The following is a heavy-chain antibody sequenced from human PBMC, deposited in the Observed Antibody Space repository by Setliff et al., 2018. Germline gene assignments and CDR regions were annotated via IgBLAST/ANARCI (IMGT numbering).Heavy chain of an antibody. CDR2: SRNKGNSYST. CDR1: GFTFSDHY. CDR3: TRARDRSGYWDFDY. Sequence: PGGSLRLSCAASGFTFSDHYMDWVRQAPGKGQEWVGRSRNKGNSYSTEYAASVKGRFTISRDDSKNSLYLQMNSLKTEDTAVYYCTRARDRSGYWDFDYWGQGTLVTVSS. J-gene: IGHJ4*02. D-gene: IGHD3-3*01. V-gene: IGHV3-72*01.